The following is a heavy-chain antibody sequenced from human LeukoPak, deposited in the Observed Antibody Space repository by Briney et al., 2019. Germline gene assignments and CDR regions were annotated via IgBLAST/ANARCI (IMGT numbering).Heavy chain of an antibody. J-gene: IGHJ4*02. Sequence: SETLSLTCTVSGGSISSYYWSWIRQPPGKGLEWIGYIYYSGSTKYNPSLKSRVSISVDTSKNQFSLRLSSVTAADTAVYYCARGAGAGYNLQPFDYWGQGTLVTVSS. V-gene: IGHV4-59*08. CDR2: IYYSGST. CDR3: ARGAGAGYNLQPFDY. CDR1: GGSISSYY. D-gene: IGHD5-24*01.